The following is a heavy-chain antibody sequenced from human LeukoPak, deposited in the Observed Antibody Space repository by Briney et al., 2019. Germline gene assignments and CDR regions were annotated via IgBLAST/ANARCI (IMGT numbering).Heavy chain of an antibody. Sequence: GGSLRLSCAASGFTFSSYAMHWVRQAPGKGLEWVTIISYDGTNKYYADSVKGRFTISRDNSKNTLFLQMNSLGAEDTAVYYCARSNYYDSRSWGFDIWGQGTMVTVSS. CDR3: ARSNYYDSRSWGFDI. J-gene: IGHJ3*02. CDR2: ISYDGTNK. D-gene: IGHD3-22*01. V-gene: IGHV3-30*04. CDR1: GFTFSSYA.